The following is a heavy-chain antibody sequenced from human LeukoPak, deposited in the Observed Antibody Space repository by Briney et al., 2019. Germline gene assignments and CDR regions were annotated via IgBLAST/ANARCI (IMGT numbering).Heavy chain of an antibody. J-gene: IGHJ6*03. Sequence: SVKVSCKASGGTFSSYAISWVRQAPGQGLEWMGGIIPIFGTANYAQKFQGRVTITADKSTSTAYMELSSLRSEDTAVYYCARGITSGPYYYYYMDVWAKGTTVTVSS. CDR1: GGTFSSYA. D-gene: IGHD3-3*01. V-gene: IGHV1-69*06. CDR2: IIPIFGTA. CDR3: ARGITSGPYYYYYMDV.